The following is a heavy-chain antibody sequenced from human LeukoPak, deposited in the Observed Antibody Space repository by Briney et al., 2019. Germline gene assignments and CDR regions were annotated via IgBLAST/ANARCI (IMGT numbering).Heavy chain of an antibody. CDR1: GFTFSNAW. D-gene: IGHD3-16*02. CDR2: IKSKVDGGTT. V-gene: IGHV3-15*01. CDR3: TTAGRDYVWGSYRPFHY. Sequence: KTGGSLRLSCAASGFTFSNAWMRWVRQAPGKGLEWVGRIKSKVDGGTTGYGAPVEGRFTISRDDSKNMLYLEMNSLKTEDTAVYYCTTAGRDYVWGSYRPFHYWGQGTLVTISS. J-gene: IGHJ4*02.